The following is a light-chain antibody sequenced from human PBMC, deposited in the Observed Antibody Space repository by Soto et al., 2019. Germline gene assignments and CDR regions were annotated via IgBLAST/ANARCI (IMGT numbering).Light chain of an antibody. CDR1: QSVSSK. V-gene: IGKV3-15*01. CDR3: QQYNNWPRT. Sequence: EIAMTQSPATLSVSPGERATLSCRASQSVSSKLAWYQQKPGQAPRLLIYDASTRATGIPARFSGSGSGTEFTLTISSLQSEDFAVYYCQQYNNWPRTFGQGTKAAIK. J-gene: IGKJ1*01. CDR2: DAS.